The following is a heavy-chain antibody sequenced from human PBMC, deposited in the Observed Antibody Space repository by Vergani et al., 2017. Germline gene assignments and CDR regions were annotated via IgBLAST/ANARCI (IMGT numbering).Heavy chain of an antibody. CDR1: GFTFSSYG. Sequence: VQLVESGGGVVQPGRSLRLSCAASGFTFSSYGMHWVRQAPGKGLEWVSGISWNSGSIGYADSVKGRFTISRDNAKNSLYLQMNSLRAEDTALYYCAKDSRGGYDSSGYYYDYWGQGTLVTVSS. CDR2: ISWNSGSI. D-gene: IGHD3-22*01. J-gene: IGHJ4*02. V-gene: IGHV3-9*01. CDR3: AKDSRGGYDSSGYYYDY.